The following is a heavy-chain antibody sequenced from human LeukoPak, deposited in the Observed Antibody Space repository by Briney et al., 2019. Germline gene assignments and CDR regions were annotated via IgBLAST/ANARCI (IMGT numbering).Heavy chain of an antibody. CDR3: ARGYCSSTSCYTIPSEPFDY. CDR1: GFTFSSYS. CDR2: ISSSSSYI. V-gene: IGHV3-21*01. D-gene: IGHD2-2*02. Sequence: GGSLRLSCAASGFTFSSYSMNWVRQAPGKGLEWVSSISSSSSYIYYADSVKGRFTISRDNAKNSLYLQMNSLRAEDTAVYYCARGYCSSTSCYTIPSEPFDYWGQGTLVTVSS. J-gene: IGHJ4*02.